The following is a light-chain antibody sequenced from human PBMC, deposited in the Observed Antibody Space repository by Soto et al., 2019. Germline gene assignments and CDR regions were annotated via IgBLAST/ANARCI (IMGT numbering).Light chain of an antibody. CDR1: QSVSSSY. CDR2: GAS. J-gene: IGKJ5*01. CDR3: QQYGSSP. Sequence: EIGSTQSLCTLSLSPGERDTLSCRASQSVSSSYLAWYQQKPGQAPRLLIYGASSRATGIPDRFSGSGSGTDFTLTISRLEPEDFAVYYCQQYGSSPFGQGTRLEIK. V-gene: IGKV3-20*01.